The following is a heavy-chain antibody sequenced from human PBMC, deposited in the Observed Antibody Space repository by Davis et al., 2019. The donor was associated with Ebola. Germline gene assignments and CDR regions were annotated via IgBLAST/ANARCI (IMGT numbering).Heavy chain of an antibody. CDR3: AREGKYRDESRTFDY. V-gene: IGHV3-23*01. D-gene: IGHD2-2*01. CDR1: GFTFSDYP. Sequence: GESLKISCAASGFTFSDYPMSWVRQVPGKGLEWVSAISHSGFHTYFADSVKGRFTISRDNSKNKLYLQMNSLRAEDTAVYYCAREGKYRDESRTFDYWGQGTLVTVSS. CDR2: ISHSGFHT. J-gene: IGHJ4*02.